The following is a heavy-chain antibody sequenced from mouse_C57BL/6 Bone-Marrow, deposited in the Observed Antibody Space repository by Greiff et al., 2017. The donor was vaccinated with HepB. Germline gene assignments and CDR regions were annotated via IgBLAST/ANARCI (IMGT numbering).Heavy chain of an antibody. CDR1: GYTFTDYN. CDR3: ARSLYYDYDGFAY. CDR2: INPNNGGT. D-gene: IGHD2-4*01. V-gene: IGHV1-22*01. Sequence: EVQLQQSGPELVKPGASVKMSCKASGYTFTDYNMHWVKQRHGKSLEWIGYINPNNGGTSYNQKFKGKATLTVNKSSSTAYMELRSLTSEDSAVYYCARSLYYDYDGFAYWGQGTLVTVSA. J-gene: IGHJ3*01.